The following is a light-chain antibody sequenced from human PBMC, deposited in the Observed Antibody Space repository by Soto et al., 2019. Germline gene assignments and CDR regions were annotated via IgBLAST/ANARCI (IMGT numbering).Light chain of an antibody. CDR2: DAS. V-gene: IGKV3-20*01. J-gene: IGKJ1*01. Sequence: IVLTQFPDTLSLSPGEGATLSCRASQSVSRNYLAWYQQKLGQAPRLLIYDASRRATGIPDRFSGSGSGTDFTLTISRLEPEDFVVYYCQQYGRSPTFGQGTRWIS. CDR1: QSVSRNY. CDR3: QQYGRSPT.